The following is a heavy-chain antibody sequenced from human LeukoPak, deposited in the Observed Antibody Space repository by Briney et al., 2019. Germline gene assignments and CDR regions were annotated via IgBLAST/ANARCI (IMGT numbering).Heavy chain of an antibody. CDR2: ISSSSSYI. V-gene: IGHV3-21*01. CDR1: GFTFSSYS. CDR3: AAPMVRGFDY. D-gene: IGHD3-10*01. Sequence: SGGSLRLSCAASGFTFSSYSMNWVRQAPGKGLEWVSSISSSSSYIYYADSVKGRFTISRDNAKNSLYLQMNRLRAEDTAVYYCAAPMVRGFDYWGQGTLVTVSS. J-gene: IGHJ4*02.